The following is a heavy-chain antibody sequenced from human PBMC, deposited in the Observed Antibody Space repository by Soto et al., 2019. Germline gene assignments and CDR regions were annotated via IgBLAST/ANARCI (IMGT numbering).Heavy chain of an antibody. CDR2: ISSSSSTI. Sequence: GGSLRLSCAASGFTFSSYSMNWVRQAPGKGLEWVSYISSSSSTIYYADSVKGRFTISRDNAKNSLYLQMNSLRDEDTAVYYCARGWRNSNYDAFDIWGQGTMVTVSS. CDR1: GFTFSSYS. J-gene: IGHJ3*02. CDR3: ARGWRNSNYDAFDI. V-gene: IGHV3-48*02. D-gene: IGHD4-4*01.